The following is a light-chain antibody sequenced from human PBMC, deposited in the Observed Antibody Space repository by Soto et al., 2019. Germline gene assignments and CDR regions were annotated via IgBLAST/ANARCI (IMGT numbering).Light chain of an antibody. Sequence: ENVFTPSPGTLSLSPGGRATLSCRASQSVTSSYLAWYQQKPGQAPRLLIYGASSRATGIPDRFSGSGSGTDFSLTISSLEPEDFAVYYCQQRSNWPPAFGPGTKVDIK. CDR1: QSVTSSY. V-gene: IGKV3D-20*02. CDR2: GAS. CDR3: QQRSNWPPA. J-gene: IGKJ3*01.